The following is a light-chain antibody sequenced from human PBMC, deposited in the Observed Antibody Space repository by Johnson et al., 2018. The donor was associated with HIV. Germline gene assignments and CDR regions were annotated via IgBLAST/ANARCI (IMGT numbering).Light chain of an antibody. J-gene: IGLJ1*01. CDR1: SSNIGNNY. V-gene: IGLV1-51*02. Sequence: QSVLTQPPSVSAAPGQKVTISCSGSSSNIGNNYVSWYRQLPGTAPQLLIYENNKRPSGIPDRFSGSKSGTSATLGITGLQTGDEADYYCGTWDSSLSAHYIFGTGTKVTVL. CDR3: GTWDSSLSAHYI. CDR2: ENN.